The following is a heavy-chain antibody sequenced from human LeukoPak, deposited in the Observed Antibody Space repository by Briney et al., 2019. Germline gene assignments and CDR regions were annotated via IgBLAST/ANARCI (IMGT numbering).Heavy chain of an antibody. CDR2: INAGNGNT. CDR3: ARARGRYSGPGGGMDV. D-gene: IGHD5-12*01. Sequence: ASVKVSCKASGYTFTSYAMHWVRQAPGQRLEWMGWINAGNGNTKYSQKFQGRVTITRDTSASTAYMELSSLRSEDTAVYYCARARGRYSGPGGGMDVWGQGTTVTVSS. V-gene: IGHV1-3*01. CDR1: GYTFTSYA. J-gene: IGHJ6*02.